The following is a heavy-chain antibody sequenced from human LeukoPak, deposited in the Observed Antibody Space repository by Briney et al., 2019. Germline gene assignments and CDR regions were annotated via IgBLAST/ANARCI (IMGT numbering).Heavy chain of an antibody. CDR3: ARTAIAVAGTPFDY. CDR1: GGSFSGYY. J-gene: IGHJ4*02. D-gene: IGHD6-19*01. Sequence: PSETLSLTSAVYGGSFSGYYWSWIRQPPGKGLEWIGEINHSGSTNYNPSLKSRVTISVDTSKNQFSLKLSSVTAADTAVYYCARTAIAVAGTPFDYWGQGTLVTVSS. CDR2: INHSGST. V-gene: IGHV4-34*01.